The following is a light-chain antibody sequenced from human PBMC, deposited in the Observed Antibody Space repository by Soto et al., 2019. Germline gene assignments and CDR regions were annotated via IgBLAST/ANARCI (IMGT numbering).Light chain of an antibody. V-gene: IGKV3-11*01. CDR1: QSVGTF. CDR2: GAA. J-gene: IGKJ1*01. Sequence: EIVLTQSPAPVSLCPVERGTGSGMPSQSVGTFLSWYQQKSGQAPRLLIYGAATRATGIPARFSASGTGTDFTLTISDVQPEDFAVYYCHQRQSWPRTFGQGTKVDIK. CDR3: HQRQSWPRT.